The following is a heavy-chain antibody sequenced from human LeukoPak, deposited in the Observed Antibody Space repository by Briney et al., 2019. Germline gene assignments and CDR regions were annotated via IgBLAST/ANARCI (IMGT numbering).Heavy chain of an antibody. Sequence: KPSQTLSLTCAVSGGSISSGGYSWSWIRQPPGKGLEWIGYIYHSGSTYYNPSLKSRVTISVDRSKNQFSLKLSSVTAADTAVYYCARLTFRSIAAANDAFDIWGQGTMVTVSS. D-gene: IGHD6-13*01. CDR3: ARLTFRSIAAANDAFDI. CDR2: IYHSGST. J-gene: IGHJ3*02. CDR1: GGSISSGGYS. V-gene: IGHV4-30-2*01.